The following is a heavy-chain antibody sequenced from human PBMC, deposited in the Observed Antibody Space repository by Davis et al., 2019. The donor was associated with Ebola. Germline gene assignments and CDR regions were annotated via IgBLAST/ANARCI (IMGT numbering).Heavy chain of an antibody. Sequence: GGSLRLSCAASGFTFSSYAMHWVRQAPGKGLEWVAVISYDGSSKYYADSVKGRFTISRDNSKNTLYLQMNSLRAEDTAVYYCARGTRASHWGQGTLVTVSS. CDR1: GFTFSSYA. CDR2: ISYDGSSK. CDR3: ARGTRASH. J-gene: IGHJ4*02. V-gene: IGHV3-30-3*01. D-gene: IGHD2-2*01.